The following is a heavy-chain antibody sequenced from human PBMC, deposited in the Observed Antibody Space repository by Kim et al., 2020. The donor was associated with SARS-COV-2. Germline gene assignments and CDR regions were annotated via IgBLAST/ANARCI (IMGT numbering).Heavy chain of an antibody. CDR3: VRGTWGDVNDY. CDR2: INTRKGDT. D-gene: IGHD3-10*01. V-gene: IGHV1-18*01. Sequence: ASVKVSCKTSDYSYSGSGFSWVRQAPGQGLEWMGWINTRKGDTNYVQKFQDRVTMTTGSSTTTAYMELRNLKADDTAVYYCVRGTWGDVNDYWGRGTLVT. J-gene: IGHJ4*02. CDR1: DYSYSGSG.